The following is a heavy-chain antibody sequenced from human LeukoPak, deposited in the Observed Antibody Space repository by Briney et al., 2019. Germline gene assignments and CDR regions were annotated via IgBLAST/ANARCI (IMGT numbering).Heavy chain of an antibody. CDR1: GYTFKNYD. CDR3: ARATPGGLHGYSFDY. CDR2: MKPNSGNT. Sequence: ASVKVSCKASGYTFKNYDINWVRQAPGQGLEWMGWMKPNSGNTDFAQKFQDRVSMTRDTSINTPYMELTSLRSGDTAVYYCARATPGGLHGYSFDYWGQGTVVTVYS. D-gene: IGHD5-24*01. V-gene: IGHV1-8*02. J-gene: IGHJ4*02.